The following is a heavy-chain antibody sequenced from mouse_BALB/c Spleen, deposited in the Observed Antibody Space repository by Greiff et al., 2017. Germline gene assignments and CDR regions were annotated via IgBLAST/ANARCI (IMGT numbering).Heavy chain of an antibody. CDR3: ARGGGGYDGPHWYFDV. V-gene: IGHV2-6-7*01. Sequence: VQLVESGPGLVAPSQSLSITCTVSGFSLTGYGVNWVRQPPGKGLEWLGMIWGDGSTDYNSALKSRLSISKDNSKSQVFLKMNSLQTDDTARYYCARGGGGYDGPHWYFDVWGAGTTVTVSS. CDR2: IWGDGST. CDR1: GFSLTGYG. D-gene: IGHD2-14*01. J-gene: IGHJ1*01.